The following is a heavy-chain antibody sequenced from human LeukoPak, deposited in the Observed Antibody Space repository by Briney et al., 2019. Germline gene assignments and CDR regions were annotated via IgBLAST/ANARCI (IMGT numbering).Heavy chain of an antibody. Sequence: SGGSLRLSCAASGFTFSDYSMNWARQAPGKGLEWISYIGIDSGNTNYADSVKGRFTISGDKAKNSLYLQMNSLRVEDTAVYYCARDYMKAFANWGHVTLVTVYS. CDR1: GFTFSDYS. J-gene: IGHJ4*01. V-gene: IGHV3-48*01. CDR3: ARDYMKAFAN. CDR2: IGIDSGNT.